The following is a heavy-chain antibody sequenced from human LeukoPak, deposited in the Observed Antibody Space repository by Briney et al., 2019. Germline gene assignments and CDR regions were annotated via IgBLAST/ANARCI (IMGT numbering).Heavy chain of an antibody. V-gene: IGHV4-59*08. Sequence: SETLSLTCTVSGGSISSYYWSWIRQPPGKGLEWIGYIYYSGSTNYNPSPKSRVTISVDTSKNQFSLKLSSVTAADTAVYYCAGLYSSSWYSWFDPWGQGTLVTVSS. CDR1: GGSISSYY. CDR2: IYYSGST. D-gene: IGHD6-13*01. J-gene: IGHJ5*02. CDR3: AGLYSSSWYSWFDP.